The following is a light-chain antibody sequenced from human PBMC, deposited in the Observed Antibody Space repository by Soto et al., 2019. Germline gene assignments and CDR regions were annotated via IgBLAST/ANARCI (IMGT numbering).Light chain of an antibody. J-gene: IGLJ2*01. Sequence: QPVLTQPPSASGTPGQRVTISCSGSSSNIGSNAVNWYQQLPGTAPKLLIYSNYQRPSGVPDRFSGSKSGTSASLAISGLQSEDEADYYCAAWDDRLNGRVVFGGGTQLTVL. CDR1: SSNIGSNA. V-gene: IGLV1-44*01. CDR3: AAWDDRLNGRVV. CDR2: SNY.